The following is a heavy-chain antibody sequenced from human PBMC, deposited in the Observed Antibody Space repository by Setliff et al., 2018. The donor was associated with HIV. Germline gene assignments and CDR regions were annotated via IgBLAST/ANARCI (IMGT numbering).Heavy chain of an antibody. D-gene: IGHD3-10*01. J-gene: IGHJ5*02. Sequence: ASVKVSCKAFGDNFNNVAFNWVRQAPGQGLEWMGGILPIFGATDYAQKFQGRLTLTAVQSENSVYMELSSLRSDDTAVYYCTNRGGSGTNVGNWFDPWGQGTLVTVSS. CDR1: GDNFNNVA. CDR3: TNRGGSGTNVGNWFDP. V-gene: IGHV1-69*13. CDR2: ILPIFGAT.